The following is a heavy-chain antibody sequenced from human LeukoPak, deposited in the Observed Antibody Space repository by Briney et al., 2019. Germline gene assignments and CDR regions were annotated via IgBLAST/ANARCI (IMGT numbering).Heavy chain of an antibody. CDR1: GYTFTSYG. CDR3: ARVGVVTAGGFDY. D-gene: IGHD3-3*01. V-gene: IGHV1-69*05. Sequence: GASVKVSCKASGYTFTSYGINWVRQAPGQGLEWMGGIIPIFGTANYAQKFQGRVTITTDESTSTAYMELSSLRSEDTAVYYCARVGVVTAGGFDYWGQGTLVTVSS. CDR2: IIPIFGTA. J-gene: IGHJ4*02.